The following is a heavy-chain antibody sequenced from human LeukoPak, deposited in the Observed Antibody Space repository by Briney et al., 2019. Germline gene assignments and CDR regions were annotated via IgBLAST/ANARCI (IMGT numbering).Heavy chain of an antibody. J-gene: IGHJ6*02. CDR2: IYYSGST. CDR3: ARAHYDPKNYYYYYGMDV. D-gene: IGHD3-22*01. CDR1: GGSVSSGSYY. Sequence: WETLSLTCAVSGGSVSSGSYYWSWIRQPPGKGLEWIGYIYYSGSTNYNPSLKSRVTISVDTSKNQFSLKLSSVTAADTAVYYCARAHYDPKNYYYYYGMDVWGQGATVTVSS. V-gene: IGHV4-61*01.